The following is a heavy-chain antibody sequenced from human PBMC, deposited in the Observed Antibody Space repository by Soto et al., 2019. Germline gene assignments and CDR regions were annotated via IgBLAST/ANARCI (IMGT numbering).Heavy chain of an antibody. D-gene: IGHD3-22*01. J-gene: IGHJ4*02. CDR2: IDPSDSYT. Sequence: GESLKISCKGSGYSFTSYWISWVRQMPGKGLEWMGRIDPSDSYTNYSPSFQGHVTISADKSISTAYLQWSSLKASDTAVYYCARDPSNTSGYYQFFDYWGQGTLVTVSS. CDR1: GYSFTSYW. V-gene: IGHV5-10-1*01. CDR3: ARDPSNTSGYYQFFDY.